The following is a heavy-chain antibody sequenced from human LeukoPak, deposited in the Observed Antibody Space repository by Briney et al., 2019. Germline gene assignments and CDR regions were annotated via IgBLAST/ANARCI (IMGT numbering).Heavy chain of an antibody. CDR1: GGSFSGYY. D-gene: IGHD2-15*01. CDR2: INHSGST. V-gene: IGHV4-34*01. CDR3: ATSPATSRNY. J-gene: IGHJ4*02. Sequence: LETLSLTCAVYGGSFSGYYWNWIRRPPGKGLEWIGEINHSGSTTYNPSLKSRVTISVDTSKNQFSLKLSSVTAADTAVYYCATSPATSRNYWGQGTLVTVSS.